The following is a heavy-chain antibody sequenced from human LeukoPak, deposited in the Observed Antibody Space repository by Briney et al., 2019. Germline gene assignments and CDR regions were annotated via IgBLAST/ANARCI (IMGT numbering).Heavy chain of an antibody. J-gene: IGHJ4*02. Sequence: ASVKVSCKASGYTFTGHYMHWVRQAPGQGLEWMGWINPNSGGTNYAQKFQGRVTMTRDTSISTAYMELSRLRSDGTAVYYCARDWSDAYYFDYWGQGTLVTVSS. CDR3: ARDWSDAYYFDY. V-gene: IGHV1-2*02. CDR1: GYTFTGHY. CDR2: INPNSGGT. D-gene: IGHD3-3*01.